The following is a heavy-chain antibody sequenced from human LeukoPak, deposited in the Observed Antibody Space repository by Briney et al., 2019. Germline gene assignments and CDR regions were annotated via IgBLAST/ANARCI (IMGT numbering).Heavy chain of an antibody. D-gene: IGHD2-15*01. J-gene: IGHJ2*01. CDR3: ARFTDSWYFDL. Sequence: SETLSLTCAVYGGSFSGYYWSWIRQPPGKGLEWIGEINHSGSTNYNPSLKSRVTISVDTSKNQFSLKLCSVTAADTAVYYCARFTDSWYFDLWGRGTLVTVSS. CDR1: GGSFSGYY. V-gene: IGHV4-34*01. CDR2: INHSGST.